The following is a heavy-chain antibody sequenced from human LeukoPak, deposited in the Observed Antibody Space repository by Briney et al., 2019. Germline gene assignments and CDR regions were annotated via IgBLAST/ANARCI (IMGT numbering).Heavy chain of an antibody. CDR2: TSDRGDYT. V-gene: IGHV3-23*01. CDR3: ARDPGAVAPLYGMDV. CDR1: GFTFTSYS. J-gene: IGHJ6*02. Sequence: GGSLRLSCAASGFTFTSYSMSWVRQAPGKGLEWVSGTSDRGDYTYYADSVKGRFTISRDNSKNTLYLQMNSLRAEDTAVYYCARDPGAVAPLYGMDVWGQGTTVTVSS. D-gene: IGHD6-19*01.